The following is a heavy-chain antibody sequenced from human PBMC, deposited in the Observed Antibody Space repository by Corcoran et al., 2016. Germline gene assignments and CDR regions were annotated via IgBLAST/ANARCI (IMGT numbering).Heavy chain of an antibody. V-gene: IGHV6-1*01. Sequence: QVQLQQSGPGLVKPSQTLPLTCAISGDSVYSNSTAWNWTGQSPSRGLEWLGRTYYRSKWDNDYAGSVKSRITINPDTYKNQLSLQLNFVTPEDTAVYYCARGTPSSRSYYFDYWGQGTLVTVSS. CDR1: GDSVYSNSTA. CDR3: ARGTPSSRSYYFDY. J-gene: IGHJ4*02. D-gene: IGHD6-6*01. CDR2: TYYRSKWDN.